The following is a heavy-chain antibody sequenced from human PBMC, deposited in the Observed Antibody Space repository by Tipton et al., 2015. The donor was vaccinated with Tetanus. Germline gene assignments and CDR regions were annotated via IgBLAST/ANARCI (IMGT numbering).Heavy chain of an antibody. D-gene: IGHD5-24*01. Sequence: TLSLTCTVSGGSINSYYWSWLRLPPGKALEWIGYIYFSGHTKYSPSLNSRVTMSVDTSNNQFSLRLTSVTAADTAVHFCARGLDPYKSGNFWGQGTLVTVSS. J-gene: IGHJ4*02. V-gene: IGHV4-59*12. CDR3: ARGLDPYKSGNF. CDR2: IYFSGHT. CDR1: GGSINSYY.